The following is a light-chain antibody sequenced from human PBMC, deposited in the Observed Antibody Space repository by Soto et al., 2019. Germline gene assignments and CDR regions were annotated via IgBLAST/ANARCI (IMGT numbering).Light chain of an antibody. Sequence: EIVMTQSPATLSVSPGERATLSCRASQSVSSNLAWYQQKPGQAPRLLIYGASTRATGIPARFSGSGSGTEFTLTISSLQAADFAVHYYQHYNSSPRTFGQGTNVEIK. CDR2: GAS. CDR3: QHYNSSPRT. V-gene: IGKV3-15*01. J-gene: IGKJ1*01. CDR1: QSVSSN.